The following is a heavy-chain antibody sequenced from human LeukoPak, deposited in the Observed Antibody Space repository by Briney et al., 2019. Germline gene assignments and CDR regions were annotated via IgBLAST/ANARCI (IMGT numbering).Heavy chain of an antibody. CDR2: ISGSSGYT. CDR3: AKDRYGSGSLFGD. Sequence: GGSLRLSCAASGFMFNSYAMSWVRQAPGKGLEWVSLISGSSGYTNYADSVKGRFIISRDNSKNTLYLQMNYLRAEDTAVFYCAKDRYGSGSLFGDWGQGTLVTVSS. J-gene: IGHJ4*02. CDR1: GFMFNSYA. V-gene: IGHV3-23*01. D-gene: IGHD3-10*01.